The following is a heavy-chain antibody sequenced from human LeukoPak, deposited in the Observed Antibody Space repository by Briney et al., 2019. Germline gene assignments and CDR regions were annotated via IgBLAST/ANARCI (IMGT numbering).Heavy chain of an antibody. Sequence: PGGSLRLSCAASGFTFSSYAMSWVRQAPGKGLEWVSVISGSGGSTYYADSVKGRFTISRDDSKNTLYLQMNSLRAEDTAVYYCAKDRWATQTTYDAFDIWGQGTMVTVSS. D-gene: IGHD1-1*01. J-gene: IGHJ3*02. CDR3: AKDRWATQTTYDAFDI. CDR2: ISGSGGST. V-gene: IGHV3-23*01. CDR1: GFTFSSYA.